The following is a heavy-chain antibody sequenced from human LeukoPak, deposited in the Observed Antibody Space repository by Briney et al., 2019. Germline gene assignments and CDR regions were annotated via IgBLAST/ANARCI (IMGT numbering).Heavy chain of an antibody. CDR2: IPYDGSKN. J-gene: IGHJ4*02. CDR1: GFTFSSYV. Sequence: GGSLRLSCAASGFTFSSYVMHWVRQAPGKGLEWVAFIPYDGSKNYYTDSVKGRFTIARDNSGNTLDLQMNTLRAEDTAVYYCAKDGGNYEFDYWGQGTLVTVSA. D-gene: IGHD4-11*01. CDR3: AKDGGNYEFDY. V-gene: IGHV3-30*02.